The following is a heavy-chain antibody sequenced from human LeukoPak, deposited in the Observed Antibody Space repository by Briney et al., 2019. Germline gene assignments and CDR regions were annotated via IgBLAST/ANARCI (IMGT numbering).Heavy chain of an antibody. CDR3: ARGGRWELPRPYSFDI. J-gene: IGHJ3*02. Sequence: ASVKVSCKASGYTFTSYGISWVRQAPGQGLEWMGWISTYNGHTNYAQKLQGRVTMTKDTSTTTAYMELRSLRSDDTAVYYCARGGRWELPRPYSFDIWGQGTMVTVSS. D-gene: IGHD1-26*01. V-gene: IGHV1-18*01. CDR2: ISTYNGHT. CDR1: GYTFTSYG.